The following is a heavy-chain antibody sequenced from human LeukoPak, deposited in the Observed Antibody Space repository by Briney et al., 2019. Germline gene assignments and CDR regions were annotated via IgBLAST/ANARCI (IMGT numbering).Heavy chain of an antibody. Sequence: ASVKVSCKASGYTFTSYAMHWVRQAPGQRLEWMGWINAGNGNTKYSQEFQGRVTITRDTSASTAYMELRSLRSDDTAVYYCAREGYYYDSSGYLKYSDYWGQGTLVTVSS. CDR2: INAGNGNT. CDR1: GYTFTSYA. CDR3: AREGYYYDSSGYLKYSDY. D-gene: IGHD3-22*01. J-gene: IGHJ4*02. V-gene: IGHV1-3*01.